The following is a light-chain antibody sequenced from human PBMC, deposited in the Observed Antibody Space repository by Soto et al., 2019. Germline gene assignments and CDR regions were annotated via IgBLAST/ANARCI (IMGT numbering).Light chain of an antibody. J-gene: IGKJ1*01. CDR1: QSISTY. CDR2: ATS. V-gene: IGKV1-39*01. Sequence: IHLSLSPSSLSASVGDRVTITCRSSQSISTYLIWYQQKPGKAPKHLIYATSSLQSGVPSRFSGSGSGTDFSVTISSRQPEDFAAYYCQQSHTTPPGTFGQGTKVDIK. CDR3: QQSHTTPPGT.